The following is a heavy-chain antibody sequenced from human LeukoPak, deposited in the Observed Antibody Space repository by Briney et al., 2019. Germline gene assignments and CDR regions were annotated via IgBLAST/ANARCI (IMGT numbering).Heavy chain of an antibody. CDR1: GYTFTGYY. Sequence: PSASVKVSCKASGYTFTGYYMHWVRQAPGQGLEWMGWINPNSGGTNYAQKFQGWVTMTRDTSISTAYMELSSLRSEDTAVYYCARNYYGMDVWGQGTTVTVSS. CDR2: INPNSGGT. V-gene: IGHV1-2*04. J-gene: IGHJ6*02. CDR3: ARNYYGMDV.